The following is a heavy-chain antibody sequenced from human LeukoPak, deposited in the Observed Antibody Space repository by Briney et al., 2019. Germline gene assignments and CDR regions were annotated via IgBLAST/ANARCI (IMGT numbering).Heavy chain of an antibody. CDR2: FYHSGST. CDR1: GGFNTHYY. J-gene: IGHJ4*02. V-gene: IGHV4-59*01. CDR3: AREGIAAAGTLDY. D-gene: IGHD6-13*01. Sequence: PSETLSLTCSVSGGFNTHYYWSWIRQPPGKGLEWIGYFYHSGSTNYNPSLKSRVTISVDTSKNHFSLKLSSVTAADTAVYYCAREGIAAAGTLDYWGQGTLVTVFS.